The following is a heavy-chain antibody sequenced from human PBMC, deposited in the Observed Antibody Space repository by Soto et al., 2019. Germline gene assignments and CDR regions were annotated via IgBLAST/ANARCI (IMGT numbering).Heavy chain of an antibody. Sequence: AETLSLTCAVSGGSISSYYWSWIRQPPGKGLEYIGYIYYSGSTNYNPSLKSRVTISVDTSKKQFSLKLSSVTAADTAVYYCARSLYSGSYTNWFDPWGQGTLVTVSS. J-gene: IGHJ5*02. CDR1: GGSISSYY. CDR3: ARSLYSGSYTNWFDP. CDR2: IYYSGST. V-gene: IGHV4-59*01. D-gene: IGHD1-26*01.